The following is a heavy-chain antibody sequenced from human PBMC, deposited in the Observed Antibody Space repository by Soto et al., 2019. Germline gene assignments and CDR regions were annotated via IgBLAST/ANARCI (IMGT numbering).Heavy chain of an antibody. V-gene: IGHV3-15*01. J-gene: IGHJ6*03. CDR3: TTQVTVVVVVAAPEIGDYYYYYMDV. CDR1: GFTFSNAW. D-gene: IGHD2-15*01. CDR2: IKSKTDGGTT. Sequence: VQLVESGGGLVKPGGSLRLSCAASGFTFSNAWMSWVRQAPGKGLEWVGRIKSKTDGGTTDYAAPVKGRFTISRDNSKNTLYLQMNSLKTEDTAVYYCTTQVTVVVVVAAPEIGDYYYYYMDVWGKGTTVTVSS.